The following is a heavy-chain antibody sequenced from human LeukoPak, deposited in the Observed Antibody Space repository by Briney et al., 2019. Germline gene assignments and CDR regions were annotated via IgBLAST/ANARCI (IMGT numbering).Heavy chain of an antibody. CDR2: IYYSGLT. CDR1: GFTFSSYG. Sequence: PGGTLRLSCAASGFTFSSYGMSWVRQPPGKGLEWIGTIYYSGLTYYNSSLKSRLTISVDTSKNQFSLKLTSVTATDTAVYYCARHLIHTTGYYGGPFDYWGQGTLVTVSS. CDR3: ARHLIHTTGYYGGPFDY. V-gene: IGHV4-39*01. D-gene: IGHD3-9*01. J-gene: IGHJ4*02.